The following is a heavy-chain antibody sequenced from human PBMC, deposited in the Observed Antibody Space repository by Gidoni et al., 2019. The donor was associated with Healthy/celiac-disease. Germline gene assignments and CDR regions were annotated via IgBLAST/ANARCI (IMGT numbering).Heavy chain of an antibody. CDR1: GGSFSGYY. J-gene: IGHJ3*02. V-gene: IGHV4-34*01. D-gene: IGHD3-9*01. CDR2: INHSGST. Sequence: QVQLQQWGAGLLKPSETLSLTCAVYGGSFSGYYWSWIRQPPGKGLEWIGEINHSGSTNYNPSRKTRFNISVDTSKNQFSLKLSSVTAADTAVYYCARGKYDILTVRRYGAFDIWGQGTMVTVSS. CDR3: ARGKYDILTVRRYGAFDI.